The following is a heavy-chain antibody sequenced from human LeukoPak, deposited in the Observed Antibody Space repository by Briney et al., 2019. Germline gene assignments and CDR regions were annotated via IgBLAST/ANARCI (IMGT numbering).Heavy chain of an antibody. CDR3: ARKQTYYYYYMDV. J-gene: IGHJ6*03. Sequence: SGTLSLTCAVSGDSISSSNWWSWVRQPPGKGLEWIGEIYHSGSTNYNPSLKSRVTISVDKSKNQFSLKLSSVTAADTAVYYCARKQTYYYYYMDVWGKGTTVTVSS. V-gene: IGHV4-4*02. CDR2: IYHSGST. CDR1: GDSISSSNW.